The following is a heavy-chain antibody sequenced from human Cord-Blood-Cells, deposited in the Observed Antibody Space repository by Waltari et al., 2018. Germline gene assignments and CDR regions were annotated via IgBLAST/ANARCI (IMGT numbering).Heavy chain of an antibody. Sequence: QVQLVESGGGVVQPGRSLRLSCAASGFTFSSYAMQWVRQVPGKGREWVAVISYDGSNKYYADSVKGRFTISRDNSKNTLYLQMNSLRAEDTAVYYCARDRDGYNNWFDPWGQGTLVTVSS. CDR1: GFTFSSYA. J-gene: IGHJ5*02. CDR3: ARDRDGYNNWFDP. CDR2: ISYDGSNK. D-gene: IGHD5-12*01. V-gene: IGHV3-30-3*01.